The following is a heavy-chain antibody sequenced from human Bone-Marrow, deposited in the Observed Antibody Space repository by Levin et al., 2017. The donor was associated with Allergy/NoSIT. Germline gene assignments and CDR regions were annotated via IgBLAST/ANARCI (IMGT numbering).Heavy chain of an antibody. CDR3: EGDSGITAADDY. CDR2: IGRNGVSI. J-gene: IGHJ4*02. Sequence: GESLKISCAASGFTFSSYAMTWVRQAPGKGLEWVSYIGRNGVSIYAGSVRGRFTISRDNAKNSLYLQMSSLRAEDTALYYCEGDSGITAADDYWGQGTLVTVSS. CDR1: GFTFSSYA. D-gene: IGHD6-13*01. V-gene: IGHV3-48*04.